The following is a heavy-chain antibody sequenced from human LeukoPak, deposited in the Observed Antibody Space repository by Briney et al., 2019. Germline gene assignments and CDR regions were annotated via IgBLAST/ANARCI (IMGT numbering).Heavy chain of an antibody. CDR2: IIPIFGTA. D-gene: IGHD3-16*02. CDR3: ARECLMITFGGVIVKWFDP. CDR1: GGTFSSYA. J-gene: IGHJ5*02. Sequence: ASVKVSCKASGGTFSSYAISWVRQAPGQGLEWMGGIIPIFGTANYAQKFQGRVTITADKSTSTAYMELSSLRSEDTAVYYCARECLMITFGGVIVKWFDPWGQGTLVTVSS. V-gene: IGHV1-69*06.